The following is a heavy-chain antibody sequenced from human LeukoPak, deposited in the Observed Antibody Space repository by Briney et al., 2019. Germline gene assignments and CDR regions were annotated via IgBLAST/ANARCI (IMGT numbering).Heavy chain of an antibody. J-gene: IGHJ3*02. Sequence: PSETLSLTCTVSGGSISSYYWSWIRQPPGKGLEWIGYIYYSGSTNYNPSLKSRVTISVDTSKNQFSLKLSSVTAADTAVYYCARLGAGDAFDIWGQGTMVTASS. V-gene: IGHV4-59*01. CDR1: GGSISSYY. CDR2: IYYSGST. D-gene: IGHD1-26*01. CDR3: ARLGAGDAFDI.